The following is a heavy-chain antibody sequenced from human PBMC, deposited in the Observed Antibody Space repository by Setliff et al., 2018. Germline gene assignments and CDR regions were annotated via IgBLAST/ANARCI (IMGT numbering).Heavy chain of an antibody. Sequence: GGSLRLSCAASGFTFSGYAMHWVRQASGKGLEWVGRIRSRANNYATAYAASLKGRFTISRDDSKNTAFLQMNSLKTEDTAVYYCTRQTSPHPDSSGYYYDLTFYYYMDVWGKGTTVTVSS. CDR2: IRSRANNYAT. CDR1: GFTFSGYA. V-gene: IGHV3-73*01. J-gene: IGHJ6*03. D-gene: IGHD3-22*01. CDR3: TRQTSPHPDSSGYYYDLTFYYYMDV.